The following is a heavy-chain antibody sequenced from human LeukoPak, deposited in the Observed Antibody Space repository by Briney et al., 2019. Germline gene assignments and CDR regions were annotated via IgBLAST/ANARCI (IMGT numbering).Heavy chain of an antibody. J-gene: IGHJ4*02. Sequence: GRSLRLSCAASGFTFSSYGMHWVRQAPGKGLEWVAVISYDGSNKYYADSVKGRFTISRDNSKNTLYLQMNSLRAEDTAVYYCASPRGYWGQETLVTVSS. CDR2: ISYDGSNK. V-gene: IGHV3-30*03. CDR1: GFTFSSYG. CDR3: ASPRGY.